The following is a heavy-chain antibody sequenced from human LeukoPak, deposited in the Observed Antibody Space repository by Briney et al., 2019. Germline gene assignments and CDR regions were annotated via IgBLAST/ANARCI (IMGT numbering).Heavy chain of an antibody. CDR1: VFTFSSYT. V-gene: IGHV3-30*04. D-gene: IGHD4-17*01. CDR3: VREGQPMTTVTQFAY. CDR2: ISYDGNKK. Sequence: GGSLRLSCAAFVFTFSSYTMHWVRQAPGKGLEWVVIISYDGNKKYCADSVKGRFTISRDNPKNTLYLQMNSLRVEDTAVYYCVREGQPMTTVTQFAYWGQGTLVTVSS. J-gene: IGHJ4*02.